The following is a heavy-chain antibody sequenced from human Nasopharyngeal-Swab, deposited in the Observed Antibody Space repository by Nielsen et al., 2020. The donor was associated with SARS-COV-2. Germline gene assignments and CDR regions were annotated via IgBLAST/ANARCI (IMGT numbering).Heavy chain of an antibody. CDR2: IRYDGSNK. J-gene: IGHJ2*01. V-gene: IGHV3-30*02. CDR1: GFTFSSYG. CDR3: AKGAGRNDFWSGYHYWYFDL. Sequence: GESLKISCAASGFTFSSYGMHWVRQAPGKGLEWVAFIRYDGSNKYYADSVKGRFTISRDNSKNTLYLQLNSLRPEDTAVYYCAKGAGRNDFWSGYHYWYFDLWGRGTLVTVSS. D-gene: IGHD3-3*01.